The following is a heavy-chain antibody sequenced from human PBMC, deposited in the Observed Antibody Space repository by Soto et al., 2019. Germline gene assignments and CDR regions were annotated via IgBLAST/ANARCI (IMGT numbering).Heavy chain of an antibody. CDR3: AREGTYCSGGSCYPQFDY. J-gene: IGHJ4*02. D-gene: IGHD2-15*01. V-gene: IGHV3-33*01. CDR2: IWYDGSNK. Sequence: QVQLVESGGGVVQPGRSLRLSCAASGFTFSSYGMHWVRQAPGKGLEWVAVIWYDGSNKYYADSVKGRFTISRDNSKNTRYLQMNSLRAEDTAVYYCAREGTYCSGGSCYPQFDYWGQGTLVTVSS. CDR1: GFTFSSYG.